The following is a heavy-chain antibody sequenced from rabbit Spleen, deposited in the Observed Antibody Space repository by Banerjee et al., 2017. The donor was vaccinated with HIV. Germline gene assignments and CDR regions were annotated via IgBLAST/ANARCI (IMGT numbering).Heavy chain of an antibody. CDR1: GVSFSGSSY. Sequence: QEQLVESGGGLVQPEGSLTLTCTASGVSFSGSSYMCWVRQAPGKGLEWIGCIELGSSGFTYFASWAKGRFTITKTSSTTVTLQMTSLTAADTATYFCARDTSSSFSSYGMDLWGPGTLVTVS. J-gene: IGHJ6*01. CDR3: ARDTSSSFSSYGMDL. D-gene: IGHD1-1*01. CDR2: IELGSSGFT. V-gene: IGHV1S45*01.